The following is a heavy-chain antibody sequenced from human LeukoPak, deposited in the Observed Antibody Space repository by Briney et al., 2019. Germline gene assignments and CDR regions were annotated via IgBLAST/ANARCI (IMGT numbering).Heavy chain of an antibody. CDR2: ISYDGSNK. D-gene: IGHD3-10*01. V-gene: IGHV3-30*03. Sequence: GGSLRLSCAASGFTFSSYGMHWVRQAPGKGLEWVAVISYDGSNKYYAESVKGRFTISRDNSKNTLYLQMNSLRAEDTAVYYCARLPRLPSSGSYNSPFYYFDYWGQGILVTASS. CDR1: GFTFSSYG. J-gene: IGHJ4*02. CDR3: ARLPRLPSSGSYNSPFYYFDY.